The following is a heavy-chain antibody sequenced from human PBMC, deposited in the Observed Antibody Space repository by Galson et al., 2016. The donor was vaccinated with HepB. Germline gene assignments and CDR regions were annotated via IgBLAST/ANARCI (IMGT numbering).Heavy chain of an antibody. CDR2: ITCSGDAT. CDR1: GFSFSNSG. CDR3: GKHGGFDY. J-gene: IGHJ4*02. D-gene: IGHD3-16*01. Sequence: SLRLSCAASGFSFSNSGMSWVRQAPGRGLGWVSGITCSGDATHYADFVKGRFTISRDNSKNTLYLYMNNLTAGDTAIYYCGKHGGFDYWGQGALVTVSS. V-gene: IGHV3-23*01.